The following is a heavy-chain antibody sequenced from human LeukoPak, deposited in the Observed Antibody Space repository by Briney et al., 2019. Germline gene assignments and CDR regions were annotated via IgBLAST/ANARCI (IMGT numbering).Heavy chain of an antibody. CDR2: INPSGGST. J-gene: IGHJ1*01. Sequence: GASVKVSCKASGYTFTSYYMHWARQAPGQGLEWMGIINPSGGSTSYAQKFQGRVTMTRDMSTSTVYMELGSLRSEDTAVYYCATDLIRGSYYFQHWGQGTLVTVSS. CDR3: ATDLIRGSYYFQH. CDR1: GYTFTSYY. D-gene: IGHD1-26*01. V-gene: IGHV1-46*01.